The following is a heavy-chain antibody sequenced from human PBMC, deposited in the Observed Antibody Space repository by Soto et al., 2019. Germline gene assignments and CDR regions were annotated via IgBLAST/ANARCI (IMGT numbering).Heavy chain of an antibody. V-gene: IGHV1-69*13. CDR1: GGTFSSYA. J-gene: IGHJ4*02. CDR2: IIPIFGTA. D-gene: IGHD5-18*01. Sequence: SVKVSCKASGGTFSSYAISWVRQAPGQGLEWMGGIIPIFGTANYAQKFQGRVTITADESTSTAYMELSSLRSEDTAVYYCARDLHGYSYGTDYWGQGTLVTVSS. CDR3: ARDLHGYSYGTDY.